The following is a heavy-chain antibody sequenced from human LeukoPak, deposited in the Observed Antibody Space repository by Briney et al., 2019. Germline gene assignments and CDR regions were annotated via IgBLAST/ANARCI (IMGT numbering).Heavy chain of an antibody. Sequence: PGGSLRLSCAASGFTFSSYSMNWVRQAPGKGLEWVSSISSSSSYIYYADSVKGRFTISRDNAKNSLYLQMNSLRAEDTAVYYCASLGYCSSTSCYADYYYYMDVWGKGTTVTVSS. V-gene: IGHV3-21*01. D-gene: IGHD2-2*01. CDR1: GFTFSSYS. CDR3: ASLGYCSSTSCYADYYYYMDV. CDR2: ISSSSSYI. J-gene: IGHJ6*03.